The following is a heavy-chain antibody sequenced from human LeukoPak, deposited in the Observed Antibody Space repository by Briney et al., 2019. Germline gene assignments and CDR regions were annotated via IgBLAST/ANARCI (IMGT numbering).Heavy chain of an antibody. CDR1: GYSFTGYA. D-gene: IGHD1-26*01. V-gene: IGHV1-3*01. J-gene: IGHJ3*02. CDR3: AWELTAFDI. Sequence: ASVKVSCKASGYSFTGYALHWVRQAPGQRLEWMGWINAGNGNTKYSQKFQGRVGITRDTSASTAYMELSSLRSEDTAVYYCAWELTAFDIWGQGTMVTVSS. CDR2: INAGNGNT.